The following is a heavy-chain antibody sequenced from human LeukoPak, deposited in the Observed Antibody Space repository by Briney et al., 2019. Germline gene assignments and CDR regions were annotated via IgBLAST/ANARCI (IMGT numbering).Heavy chain of an antibody. CDR2: ISFDGSQK. J-gene: IGHJ5*02. CDR1: GFTFSSYA. V-gene: IGHV3-30*02. D-gene: IGHD3-10*01. CDR3: SKDLTSDFGGDLDP. Sequence: PGGSLRLSCAASGFTFSSYAMSWVRQAPGKGLEWVALISFDGSQKYYVDSVKGRFTISRDNSKSTVYLQMNSLRVEDAAVYYCSKDLTSDFGGDLDPWGQGTLVTVSS.